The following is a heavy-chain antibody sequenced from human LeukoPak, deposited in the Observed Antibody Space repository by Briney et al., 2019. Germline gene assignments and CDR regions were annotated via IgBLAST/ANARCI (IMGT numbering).Heavy chain of an antibody. CDR2: IYYNGST. J-gene: IGHJ6*03. V-gene: IGHV4-59*02. Sequence: SETLSLTCTVSGGSVNTYYWSWIRQPPGKGLEWIGYIYYNGSTNYNPSLKSRVTISVGTSKNQFSLKLSSVTAAEMAVYYCAREGRYRYGYNEYHLYMDIWGKGTTVTVSS. CDR1: GGSVNTYY. D-gene: IGHD5-18*01. CDR3: AREGRYRYGYNEYHLYMDI.